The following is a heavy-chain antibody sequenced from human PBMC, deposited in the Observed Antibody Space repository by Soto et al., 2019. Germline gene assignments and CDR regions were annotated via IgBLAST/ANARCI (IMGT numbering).Heavy chain of an antibody. Sequence: EMQLVESGGGPVKRGGSLRLSCSASGFLFSYFNMAWVRQSPGRGLEWVSLTSGSRDSVYYADSVKGRFIISRDNANNSLFLQMNSLRVEDTAVYYCVRLYCPGGECHFDTWGQGTLVTVSS. D-gene: IGHD2-8*02. CDR1: GFLFSYFN. CDR2: TSGSRDSV. J-gene: IGHJ4*02. V-gene: IGHV3-21*02. CDR3: VRLYCPGGECHFDT.